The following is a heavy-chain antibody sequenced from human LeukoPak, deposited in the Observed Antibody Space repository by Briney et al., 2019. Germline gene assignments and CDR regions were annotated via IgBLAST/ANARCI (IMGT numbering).Heavy chain of an antibody. D-gene: IGHD2-8*01. CDR2: IYSGGST. J-gene: IGHJ4*02. Sequence: GGSLRLSCTVSGFTVSSNYMSWVRQAPGKGLEWVSVIYSGGSTYYADSVKGRFTISRDNSKNTLYLQMNSLRAEDTAVYYCAREWSDYWGQGTLVTVSS. CDR1: GFTVSSNY. V-gene: IGHV3-53*01. CDR3: AREWSDY.